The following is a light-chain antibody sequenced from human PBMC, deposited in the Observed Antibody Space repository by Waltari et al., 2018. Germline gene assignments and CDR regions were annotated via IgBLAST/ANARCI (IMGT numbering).Light chain of an antibody. J-gene: IGKJ4*01. CDR1: QSVSSD. CDR2: TAS. Sequence: EIGLNQLPAPLVVSPGERATPSRRASQSVSSDLAWYQHKPGPPPRLLTHTASARATGIPARFSGSGSGTDFTLTISSLQSEDFAVYYCQQYYDWPLTFAGGTKVEIK. V-gene: IGKV3-15*01. CDR3: QQYYDWPLT.